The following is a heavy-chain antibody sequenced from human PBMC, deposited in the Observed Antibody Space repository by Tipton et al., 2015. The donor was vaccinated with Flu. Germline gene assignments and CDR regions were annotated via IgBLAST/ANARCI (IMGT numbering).Heavy chain of an antibody. CDR1: GESVSSGGYH. Sequence: TLSLTCTVSGESVSSGGYHWSWIRQFPGKGLEWIGSIYFSDTFYNPPLKSRGTISVDTSKNQFSLMLTSVTAADAAVYYCARDPGAYYDFMTGHRSGNIFDVWGHGTVVTVSS. CDR2: IYFSDT. D-gene: IGHD3-9*01. J-gene: IGHJ3*01. CDR3: ARDPGAYYDFMTGHRSGNIFDV. V-gene: IGHV4-31*03.